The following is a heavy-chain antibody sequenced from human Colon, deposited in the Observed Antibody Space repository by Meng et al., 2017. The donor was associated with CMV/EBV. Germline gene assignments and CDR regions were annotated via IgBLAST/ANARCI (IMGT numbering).Heavy chain of an antibody. CDR1: GYTFTDYY. Sequence: ASVKVSCKASGYTFTDYYIHWMRQAPGQGLEWMGWINTYSGDIYLAQNFQGRVTLTRDTPLTTAYMELGRLRSDDTALYFCARAPYSGDHLINDYWGQGTLVTVSS. V-gene: IGHV1-2*02. J-gene: IGHJ4*02. D-gene: IGHD1-26*01. CDR2: INTYSGDI. CDR3: ARAPYSGDHLINDY.